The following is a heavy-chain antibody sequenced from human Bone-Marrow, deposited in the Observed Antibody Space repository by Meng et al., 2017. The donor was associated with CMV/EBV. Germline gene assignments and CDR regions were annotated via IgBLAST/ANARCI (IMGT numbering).Heavy chain of an antibody. J-gene: IGHJ4*02. V-gene: IGHV3-15*01. CDR3: SKGSRFLEWLIDY. D-gene: IGHD3-3*01. CDR2: IKAKGDGGTA. Sequence: GESLKISCAASGFTFNDAWMNWVRQAPGKGLEWVGRIKAKGDGGTADYAAPVKGRFTISRDDSKNTLYLQMNSLKTEDTAVYYCSKGSRFLEWLIDYWGQGTLVTVSS. CDR1: GFTFNDAW.